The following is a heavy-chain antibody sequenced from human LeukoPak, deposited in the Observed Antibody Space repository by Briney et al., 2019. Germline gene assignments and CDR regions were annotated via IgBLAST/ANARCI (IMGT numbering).Heavy chain of an antibody. CDR2: INHSGST. J-gene: IGHJ1*01. Sequence: SETLSLTCAVYGGSFSVYYWSGIRRPPGKGLEWMGEINHSGSTNSNPSLKSRVTISVDASKNQFSLKLSPGTAAATAVYYCGRGPPFGTGTTKDEYFQHWGQGTLVTVSS. V-gene: IGHV4-34*01. CDR1: GGSFSVYY. D-gene: IGHD1-7*01. CDR3: GRGPPFGTGTTKDEYFQH.